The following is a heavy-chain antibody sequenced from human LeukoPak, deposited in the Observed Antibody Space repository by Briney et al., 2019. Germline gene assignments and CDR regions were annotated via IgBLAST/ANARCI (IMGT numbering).Heavy chain of an antibody. CDR3: ARGREIHGGSDTKLDDY. CDR2: ISPRSGDT. V-gene: IGHV1-2*02. D-gene: IGHD3-10*01. Sequence: ASVKVSCKASGYSXTDYYMHGVRQAPGQGLEWMGWISPRSGDTSYAQKFQGRVTMTRDTSINTVDMDLSGLTSDDTAVFYCARGREIHGGSDTKLDDYWGQGTLVTVSS. J-gene: IGHJ4*02. CDR1: GYSXTDYY.